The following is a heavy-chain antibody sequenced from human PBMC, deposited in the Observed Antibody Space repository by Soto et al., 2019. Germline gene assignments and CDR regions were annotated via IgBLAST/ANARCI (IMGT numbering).Heavy chain of an antibody. CDR2: ISYDGSNK. CDR1: GFTFSSYA. D-gene: IGHD5-18*01. CDR3: ARGIQLWLHGWFDP. V-gene: IGHV3-30-3*01. J-gene: IGHJ5*02. Sequence: GGSLRLSCAASGFTFSSYAMHWVRQAPGKGLEWVAVISYDGSNKYYADSVKGRFTISRDNSKNTLYLQMNSLRAEDTAVYYCARGIQLWLHGWFDPWGQGTLVTVSS.